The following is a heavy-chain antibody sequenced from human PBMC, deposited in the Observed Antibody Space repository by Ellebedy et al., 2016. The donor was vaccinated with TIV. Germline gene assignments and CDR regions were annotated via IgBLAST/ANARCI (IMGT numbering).Heavy chain of an antibody. CDR2: INSDGSST. Sequence: GGSLRLSCAASGFPFSSYWMHWVRQAPGKGLVWVSRINSDGSSTSYADSVKGRFTISRDDSKKTLYLEVNSLRVEETAVYYCAREMLGGGYSYVTDHWGQGTLVTVSS. CDR1: GFPFSSYW. J-gene: IGHJ4*02. D-gene: IGHD5-18*01. V-gene: IGHV3-74*01. CDR3: AREMLGGGYSYVTDH.